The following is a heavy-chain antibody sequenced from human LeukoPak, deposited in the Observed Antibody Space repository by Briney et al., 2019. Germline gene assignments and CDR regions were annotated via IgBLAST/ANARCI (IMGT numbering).Heavy chain of an antibody. CDR3: VRGVGVSRFNYFDP. J-gene: IGHJ5*02. V-gene: IGHV3-15*01. CDR2: IKSKTDGGTT. D-gene: IGHD6-13*01. CDR1: GFTFSNAW. Sequence: PGGSLRLSCAASGFTFSNAWMSWVRQAPGKGLEWVGRIKSKTDGGTTDYAAPVKGRFTISRDDSKNTLYLQMNSLKTEDTAVYYCVRGVGVSRFNYFDPWGQGTLVTVSS.